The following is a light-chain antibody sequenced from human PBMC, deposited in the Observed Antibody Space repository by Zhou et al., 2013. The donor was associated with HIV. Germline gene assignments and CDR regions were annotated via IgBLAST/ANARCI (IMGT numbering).Light chain of an antibody. CDR1: QGISNL. CDR3: QNYHSAPRT. Sequence: DIQMTQSPSSVSASVGDRVTITCRASQGISNLLAWYQQRPGKAPNLLIYAASRLQSGVPSRFSGSGSGTEFTLTISSLQPEDVATYYCQNYHSAPRTFGQGTEVEIK. J-gene: IGKJ1*01. V-gene: IGKV1-12*01. CDR2: AAS.